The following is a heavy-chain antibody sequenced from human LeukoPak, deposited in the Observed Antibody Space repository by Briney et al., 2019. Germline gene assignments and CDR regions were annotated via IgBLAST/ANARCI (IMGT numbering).Heavy chain of an antibody. D-gene: IGHD3-22*01. CDR2: IYYSGST. CDR1: GGSISSGGYY. J-gene: IGHJ4*02. CDR3: ARGRASSTYYYDSRGRTYFDY. Sequence: SETLSLTCTVSGGSISSGGYYWSWIRQHPGKGLEWIGYIYYSGSTYYNPSLKGRVTISVDTSKNQFSLKLSSVTAADTAVYYCARGRASSTYYYDSRGRTYFDYWGLGTLVTVSS. V-gene: IGHV4-31*03.